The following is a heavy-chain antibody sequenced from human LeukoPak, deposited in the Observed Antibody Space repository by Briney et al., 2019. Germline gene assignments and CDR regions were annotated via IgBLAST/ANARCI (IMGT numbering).Heavy chain of an antibody. V-gene: IGHV3-23*01. CDR1: GFTFSSYA. J-gene: IGHJ4*02. CDR2: ISGSGGST. CDR3: AKVRGQQLVKAYYFDY. Sequence: PGGSLRLSCAASGFTFSSYAMSWVRQAPGKGLEWVSAISGSGGSTYYADSVKGRFTISRDNSKNTLYLQMNSLRAEDTAVYYCAKVRGQQLVKAYYFDYWGQGTLVTVSS. D-gene: IGHD6-13*01.